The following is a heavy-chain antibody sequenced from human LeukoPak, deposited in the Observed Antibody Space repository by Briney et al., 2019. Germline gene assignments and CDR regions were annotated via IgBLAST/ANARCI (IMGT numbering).Heavy chain of an antibody. CDR3: ARDVSSSSRDY. Sequence: PSETLSLTCAVYGGSFSGYYWSWLRQPPGKGLEWIGEINHSGSTNYNPSLKSRVTISVDTSKNQFSLKLSSVTAADTAVYYCARDVSSSSRDYWGQGTLVTVSS. V-gene: IGHV4-34*01. CDR1: GGSFSGYY. CDR2: INHSGST. J-gene: IGHJ4*02. D-gene: IGHD6-6*01.